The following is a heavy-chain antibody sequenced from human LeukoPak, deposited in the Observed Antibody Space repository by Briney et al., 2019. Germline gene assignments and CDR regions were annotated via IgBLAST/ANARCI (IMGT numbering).Heavy chain of an antibody. Sequence: GSSVKVSCKASGYTFTSYGISWVRQAPGQGLEWMGWISAYNGNTNYAQKLQGRVTMTTDTSTSTAYMELRSLRSDDTAVYYCARVPTLSYYYDSSGYCDYWGQGTLVTVSS. CDR1: GYTFTSYG. CDR3: ARVPTLSYYYDSSGYCDY. V-gene: IGHV1-18*01. J-gene: IGHJ4*02. CDR2: ISAYNGNT. D-gene: IGHD3-22*01.